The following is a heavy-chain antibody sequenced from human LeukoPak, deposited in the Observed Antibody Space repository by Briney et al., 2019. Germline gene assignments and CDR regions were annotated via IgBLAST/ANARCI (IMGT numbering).Heavy chain of an antibody. J-gene: IGHJ4*02. V-gene: IGHV3-74*01. D-gene: IGHD2-21*02. Sequence: GGSLRLSCAASGFTFSNYWMHWVRQTPGKGLVWVSRINSYGSSTSYADSVKGRFTVSRDNAKNTLYLQMNSLRAEDTAVYYCTSTLHSYCGGDCLGYWGQGTLVTVSS. CDR2: INSYGSST. CDR1: GFTFSNYW. CDR3: TSTLHSYCGGDCLGY.